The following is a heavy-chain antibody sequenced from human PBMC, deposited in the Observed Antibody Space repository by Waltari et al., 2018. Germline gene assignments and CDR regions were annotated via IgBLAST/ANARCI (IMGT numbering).Heavy chain of an antibody. D-gene: IGHD3-9*01. J-gene: IGHJ4*02. V-gene: IGHV4-39*01. Sequence: LQLHESGPALVTSSETLSLTCTVSGVPVDHSRYYCGWFRQPPGKGLEWIGNVDYGGTAHYNPSLKNRVSLSVDISQNQVSLSLASVTAADTATYYCARQWIDGLLTDYYNPWDSWGQGTPVTVSS. CDR2: VDYGGTA. CDR1: GVPVDHSRYY. CDR3: ARQWIDGLLTDYYNPWDS.